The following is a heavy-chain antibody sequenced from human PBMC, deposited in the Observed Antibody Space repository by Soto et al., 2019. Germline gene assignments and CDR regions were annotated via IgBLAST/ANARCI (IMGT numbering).Heavy chain of an antibody. Sequence: SETLSLTCSVSGDSLKNHYWAWIRHSPGKGLEWIGNIYDSGSTNYSPALKSRVSMSVGTSKNLFSLKMNNVRGDDTAVYFCAKGPLDDCLGGSCHFDHWGQGVLVTVSS. CDR1: GDSLKNHY. CDR2: IYDSGST. V-gene: IGHV4-59*08. D-gene: IGHD2-15*01. CDR3: AKGPLDDCLGGSCHFDH. J-gene: IGHJ4*02.